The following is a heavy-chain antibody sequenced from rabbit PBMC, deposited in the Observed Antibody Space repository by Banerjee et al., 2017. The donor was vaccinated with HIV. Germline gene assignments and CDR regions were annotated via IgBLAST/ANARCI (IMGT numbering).Heavy chain of an antibody. CDR1: GIDFSSYYY. CDR3: ARDGAGYAGYGYARL. D-gene: IGHD6-1*01. J-gene: IGHJ4*01. Sequence: QQQLEESGGGLVKPGGTLTLTCKASGIDFSSYYYMCWVRQAPGKGLELIACIYTSSGSTWYASWAKGRFTISKTSSTVDLKMTSLTVADTATYFCARDGAGYAGYGYARLWGPGTLVTVS. V-gene: IGHV1S43*01. CDR2: IYTSSGST.